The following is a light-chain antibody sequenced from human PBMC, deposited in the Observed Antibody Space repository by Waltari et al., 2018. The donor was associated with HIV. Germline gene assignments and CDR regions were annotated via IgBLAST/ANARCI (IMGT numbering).Light chain of an antibody. V-gene: IGLV1-36*01. CDR3: ASWDDRLNGWV. CDR1: HSNIGNNA. Sequence: QSVLTQPPSLSAAPRQRVTISCSGSHSNIGNNAVNWYQQLPGKAPKLLIYYNDLLPSGVSDRFSGSRSGTSASLAISGLQSEDEAHYYCASWDDRLNGWVFGGGTQLTVL. J-gene: IGLJ3*02. CDR2: YND.